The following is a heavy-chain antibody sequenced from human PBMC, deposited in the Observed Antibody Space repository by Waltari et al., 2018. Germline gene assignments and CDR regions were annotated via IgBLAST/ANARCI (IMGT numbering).Heavy chain of an antibody. D-gene: IGHD3-10*01. CDR1: GFTFSSYS. Sequence: EVQLVESGGGLVQPGGSLRLSCAASGFTFSSYSMNWVLQAPGKGLEWVSYISSSSSSIYYADSVKGRLTRDRDNAKHLLYLPMHSLSAEVTAVYYCARDRSMVHGVDAFDIWVQVTMVTVS. J-gene: IGHJ3*02. V-gene: IGHV3-48*04. CDR3: ARDRSMVHGVDAFDI. CDR2: ISSSSSSI.